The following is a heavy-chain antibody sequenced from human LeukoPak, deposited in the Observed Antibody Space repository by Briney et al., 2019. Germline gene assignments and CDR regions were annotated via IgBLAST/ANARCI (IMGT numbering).Heavy chain of an antibody. CDR3: ASRRDGYNSYFDF. V-gene: IGHV4-59*01. Sequence: SETLSLTCTVSGGSISSYYWSWTRQPPGKGLEWIGYIFYSGSTNYNPSLESRVTISVDTSKNQFSLKLSSVIAADTAVYYCASRRDGYNSYFDFWGQGTLVTVSS. CDR2: IFYSGST. CDR1: GGSISSYY. D-gene: IGHD5-24*01. J-gene: IGHJ4*02.